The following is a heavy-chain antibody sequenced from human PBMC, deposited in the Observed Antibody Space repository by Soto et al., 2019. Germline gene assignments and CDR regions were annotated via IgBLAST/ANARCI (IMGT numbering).Heavy chain of an antibody. CDR3: ARHVNRGAIFDY. Sequence: ETLSLTCTVSGGSISSYYWSWIRQPPGKGLEWIGYINYSGSTTYNPSLRSRVTISVDTSKNQLSLKLSSVTAADTAVYYCARHVNRGAIFDYWGQGTLVTVSS. J-gene: IGHJ4*02. CDR1: GGSISSYY. CDR2: INYSGST. D-gene: IGHD3-3*01. V-gene: IGHV4-59*08.